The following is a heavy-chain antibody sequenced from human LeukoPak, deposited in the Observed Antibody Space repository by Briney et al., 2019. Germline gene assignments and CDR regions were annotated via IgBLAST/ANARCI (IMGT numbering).Heavy chain of an antibody. Sequence: GGSLRLSCAASGFTFSSYGMHWVRQAPGKGLEWVAVISYDGSNKYYADSVKGRFTISRDNSKNTLYLQMNSLRAEDTAVYYCAREYYYDSSGYPAAFDYWGQGTLVTVSS. CDR1: GFTFSSYG. CDR2: ISYDGSNK. V-gene: IGHV3-30*03. J-gene: IGHJ4*02. D-gene: IGHD3-22*01. CDR3: AREYYYDSSGYPAAFDY.